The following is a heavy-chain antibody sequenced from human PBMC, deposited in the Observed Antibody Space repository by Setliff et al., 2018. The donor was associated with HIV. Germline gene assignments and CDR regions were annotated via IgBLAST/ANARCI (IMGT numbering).Heavy chain of an antibody. CDR1: GGSFSGYY. CDR2: INHSGRGT. D-gene: IGHD3-22*01. CDR3: AREKIVVLRAYHFDY. J-gene: IGHJ4*02. Sequence: SETLSLTCAVYGGSFSGYYWTWIRQPPGKGLEWIGEINHSGRGTNYNPSLKSRVTISVDTSKNQFSLKLSSVTAADTAVYYCAREKIVVLRAYHFDYWGLGTLVT. V-gene: IGHV4-34*01.